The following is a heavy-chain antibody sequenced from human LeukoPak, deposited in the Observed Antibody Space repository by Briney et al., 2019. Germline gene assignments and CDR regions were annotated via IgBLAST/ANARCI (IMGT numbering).Heavy chain of an antibody. CDR1: GFTFSSYW. CDR3: ARESESSGWVKYFDY. CDR2: IKQDGSEK. Sequence: GGSLRLSCAASGFTFSSYWMSWVRQAPGKGLEWVANIKQDGSEKYYVDSVKGRFTISRDNAKNSLYLQMNSLRAEDTAVYYCARESESSGWVKYFDYWGQGTLVTVSS. D-gene: IGHD6-19*01. V-gene: IGHV3-7*01. J-gene: IGHJ4*02.